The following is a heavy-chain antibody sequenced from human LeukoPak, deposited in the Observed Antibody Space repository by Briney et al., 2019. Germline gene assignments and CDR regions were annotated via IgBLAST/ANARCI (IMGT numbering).Heavy chain of an antibody. CDR2: NYTCGST. V-gene: IGHV4-4*07. CDR3: ARRRVCSGGSCGAFDI. J-gene: IGHJ3*02. D-gene: IGHD2-15*01. CDR1: GGSISSYY. Sequence: SETLSLTCSVSGGSISSYYWSWIRQPAGKGLEWIGRNYTCGSTNSNLSLKSRVTMSVDTSKNQFSLKLSSVTAADTAVYYCARRRVCSGGSCGAFDIWGQGTMVTVSS.